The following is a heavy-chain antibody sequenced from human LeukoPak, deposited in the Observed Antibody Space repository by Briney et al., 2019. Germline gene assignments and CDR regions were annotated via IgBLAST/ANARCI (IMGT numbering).Heavy chain of an antibody. CDR2: INPNSGGT. J-gene: IGHJ4*02. V-gene: IGHV1-2*02. CDR3: ARVPRPEKYYFDY. CDR1: GYTFTSYD. Sequence: ASVKVSCKASGYTFTSYDINWVRQATGQGLEWMGWINPNSGGTNYAQKFQGRVTMTRDTSISTAYMELSRLRSDDTAVYYCARVPRPEKYYFDYWGQGTLVTVSS. D-gene: IGHD6-6*01.